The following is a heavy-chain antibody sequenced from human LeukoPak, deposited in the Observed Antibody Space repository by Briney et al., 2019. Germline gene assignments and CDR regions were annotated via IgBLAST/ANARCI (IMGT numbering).Heavy chain of an antibody. CDR1: GFTFSSYA. CDR2: ISGSGGCT. V-gene: IGHV3-23*01. Sequence: GGSLRLSCAASGFTFSSYAMSWVRQAPGKGLEWVSAISGSGGCTYYADSVKGRFTISRDNSKNTLYLQMNSLRAEDTAVYYCARILSGTNYFDYWGQGTLVTVSS. D-gene: IGHD1-26*01. CDR3: ARILSGTNYFDY. J-gene: IGHJ4*02.